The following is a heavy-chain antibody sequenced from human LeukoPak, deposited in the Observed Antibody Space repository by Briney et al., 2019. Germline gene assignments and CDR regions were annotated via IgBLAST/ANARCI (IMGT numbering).Heavy chain of an antibody. CDR1: GFTFSSYW. CDR3: ASPLRGSYYPTYY. J-gene: IGHJ4*02. V-gene: IGHV3-74*01. CDR2: INSDGSRT. D-gene: IGHD1-26*01. Sequence: GGSLRLSCAASGFTFSSYWMHWVRQAPGKGLVWVSRINSDGSRTSYADSARGRFTISTDNAKNTLYLQMNSLRAEDTAVYYCASPLRGSYYPTYYGGQGNLVTVSS.